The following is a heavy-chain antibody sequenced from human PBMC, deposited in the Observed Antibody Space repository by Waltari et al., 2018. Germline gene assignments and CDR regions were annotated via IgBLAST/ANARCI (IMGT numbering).Heavy chain of an antibody. CDR1: CGSISSHY. V-gene: IGHV4-59*11. D-gene: IGHD3-10*01. CDR2: IYYSGST. CDR3: ARIKRITMVQGVIFYFDY. J-gene: IGHJ4*02. Sequence: QVQLQESGPGLVTPSETLSLTCTVSCGSISSHYWRWFRPPPGKGLEWIGYIYYSGSTNYNPSLKSRVTISVDTSKNQFSLKLSSVTAADTAVYYCARIKRITMVQGVIFYFDYWGQGTLVTVSS.